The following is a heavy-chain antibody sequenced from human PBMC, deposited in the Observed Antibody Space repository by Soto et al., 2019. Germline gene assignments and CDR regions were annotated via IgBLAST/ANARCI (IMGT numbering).Heavy chain of an antibody. J-gene: IGHJ3*02. D-gene: IGHD3-16*01. CDR3: ARVGRQDAFDI. CDR2: IYYSGST. CDR1: GGSISSYY. V-gene: IGHV4-59*01. Sequence: QVQLQESGPGLVKPSETLSLTCTVSGGSISSYYWSWIRQPPGKGLEWIGYIYYSGSTNYNPSLKSRVTISVDTSKNQFSLKLSSVTAADTAVYYCARVGRQDAFDIWGQGTMVTVSS.